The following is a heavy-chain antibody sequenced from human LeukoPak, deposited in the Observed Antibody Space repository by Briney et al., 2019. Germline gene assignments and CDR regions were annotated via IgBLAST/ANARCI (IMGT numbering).Heavy chain of an antibody. CDR2: ISGSGGST. J-gene: IGHJ6*03. D-gene: IGHD6-19*01. CDR3: AKEGVYSSALYYYYYMDV. V-gene: IGHV3-23*01. CDR1: GFTFSSYG. Sequence: GGSLRLSCAASGFTFSSYGMSWVRQAPGKGLEWVSAISGSGGSTYYADTVKGRFTISRDNSKNTLYLQMNSLRAEDTALYYCAKEGVYSSALYYYYYMDVWGKGTTVTISS.